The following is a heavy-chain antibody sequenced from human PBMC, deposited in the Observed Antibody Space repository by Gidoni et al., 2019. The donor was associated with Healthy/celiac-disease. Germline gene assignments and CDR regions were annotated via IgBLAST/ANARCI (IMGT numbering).Heavy chain of an antibody. V-gene: IGHV3-30*04. D-gene: IGHD3-22*01. Sequence: QVQLVESGGGVVQPGRSLSLSCAASGFTFSSYAMHWVRQAPGKGLEWVAVISYDGSNKYYADSVKGRFTISRDNSKNTLYLQMNSLRAEDTAVYYCARVRGYYDSSGYSDYWGQGTLVTVSS. CDR1: GFTFSSYA. J-gene: IGHJ4*02. CDR3: ARVRGYYDSSGYSDY. CDR2: ISYDGSNK.